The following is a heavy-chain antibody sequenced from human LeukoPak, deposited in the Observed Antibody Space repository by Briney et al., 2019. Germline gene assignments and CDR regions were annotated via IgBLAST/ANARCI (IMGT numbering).Heavy chain of an antibody. D-gene: IGHD2-2*03. V-gene: IGHV3-23*01. CDR2: ISGSNGRT. Sequence: GGSLRLSCAASGFPFSNNDMQWFRQAPGKGLEWVSGISGSNGRTYYADSVKGRVTISRDNSKSTLYLQMNSLRAEDTAVYFCAKGGYFAFEFWGQGTLVTVSS. CDR3: AKGGYFAFEF. CDR1: GFPFSNND. J-gene: IGHJ3*01.